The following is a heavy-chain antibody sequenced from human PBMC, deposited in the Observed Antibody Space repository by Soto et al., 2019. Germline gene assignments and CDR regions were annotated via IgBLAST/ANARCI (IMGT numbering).Heavy chain of an antibody. J-gene: IGHJ4*02. D-gene: IGHD2-21*02. CDR2: ISDSGNST. V-gene: IGHV3-23*01. CDR1: GFTFSSYA. CDR3: GKPVMTSHSFDY. Sequence: PGGSLRLSCAASGFTFSSYAMSLVRQAPGKGLEWVSTISDSGNSTYSADSVKGRFTISRENSKNTPSLQMNTFRAEDTAVYYCGKPVMTSHSFDYWGQGSLVTSPQ.